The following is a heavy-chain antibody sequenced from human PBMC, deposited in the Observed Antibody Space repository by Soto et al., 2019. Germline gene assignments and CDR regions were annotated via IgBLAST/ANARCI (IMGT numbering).Heavy chain of an antibody. CDR3: AKVHGPALNCSGGSCYPHYFDY. V-gene: IGHV3-23*01. CDR1: GFTFSSYA. D-gene: IGHD2-15*01. J-gene: IGHJ4*02. CDR2: ISGSGGST. Sequence: PGGSLRLSCAASGFTFSSYAMSWARQAPGKGLEWVSAISGSGGSTYYADSVKGRFTISRDNSKNTLYLQMNSLRAEDTAVYYCAKVHGPALNCSGGSCYPHYFDYWGQGTLVTVSS.